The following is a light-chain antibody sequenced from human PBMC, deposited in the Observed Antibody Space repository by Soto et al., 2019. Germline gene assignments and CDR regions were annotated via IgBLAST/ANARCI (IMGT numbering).Light chain of an antibody. CDR3: QQSYMTPIT. CDR2: DVS. Sequence: DIQMTQSPSSVSASVGDTVTISCRASQTISTYLHWYQHKPGKVPRLLISDVSTLQSGVPSRFSGSGSGTDFTLTISSPQPEDFATYYCQQSYMTPITFGQGTRLEIK. V-gene: IGKV1-39*01. J-gene: IGKJ5*01. CDR1: QTISTY.